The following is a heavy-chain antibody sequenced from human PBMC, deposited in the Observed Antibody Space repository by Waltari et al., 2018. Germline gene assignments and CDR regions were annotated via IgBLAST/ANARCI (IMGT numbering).Heavy chain of an antibody. J-gene: IGHJ6*02. Sequence: EVQLVETGGGLIQPGGSLRLSCAASGFTVSSNYMSWVRQAPGKGLEWVSVIYSGGSTYYADSVKGRFTISRDNSKNTLYLQMNSLRAEDTAVYYCARGSEGGDYYGMDVWGQGTTVTVSS. CDR1: GFTVSSNY. D-gene: IGHD3-16*01. V-gene: IGHV3-53*05. CDR2: IYSGGST. CDR3: ARGSEGGDYYGMDV.